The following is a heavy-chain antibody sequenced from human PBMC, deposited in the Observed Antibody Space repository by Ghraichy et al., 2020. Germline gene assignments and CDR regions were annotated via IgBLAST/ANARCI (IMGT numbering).Heavy chain of an antibody. CDR1: RGSLGSSSYF. CDR2: INFRGNA. Sequence: SETPSLTCTVSRGSLGSSSYFWGWIRQPPGKEPEWIGCINFRGNAYYNPSLKSRVTVSADTSKAQFFLKVLSVTAADSAVYYCVRGYTYSVGGVARYFYGMDVWGQGTTVTVSS. D-gene: IGHD6-13*01. J-gene: IGHJ6*02. CDR3: VRGYTYSVGGVARYFYGMDV. V-gene: IGHV4-39*01.